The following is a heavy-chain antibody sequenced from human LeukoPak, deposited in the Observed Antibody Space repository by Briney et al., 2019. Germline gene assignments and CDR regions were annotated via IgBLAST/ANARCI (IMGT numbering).Heavy chain of an antibody. CDR3: VRSRYSSSSGYFDL. D-gene: IGHD6-13*01. CDR2: IYTSGST. Sequence: PSETLSLTCTVSGGSISSYYWSWIRQPAGKGLEWIGRIYTSGSTNYNPSLKSRVTMSVDTSKNQFSLKLSSVTAADTAVYYCVRSRYSSSSGYFDLWGRGTLVTVSS. V-gene: IGHV4-4*07. J-gene: IGHJ2*01. CDR1: GGSISSYY.